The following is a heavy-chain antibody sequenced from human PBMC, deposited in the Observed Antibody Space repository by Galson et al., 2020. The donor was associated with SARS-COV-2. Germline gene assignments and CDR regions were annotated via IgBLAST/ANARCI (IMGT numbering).Heavy chain of an antibody. V-gene: IGHV3-33*01. J-gene: IGHJ6*02. CDR1: GFTFSSYG. CDR3: ARDCIAAADCGMDV. CDR2: IWYDGSNK. D-gene: IGHD6-13*01. Sequence: GESLKISCAASGFTFSSYGMHWVRQAPGKGLEWVAVIWYDGSNKYYADSVKGRFTISRDNSKNTLYLQMNSLRAEDTAVYDCARDCIAAADCGMDVWGQGTTVTVSS.